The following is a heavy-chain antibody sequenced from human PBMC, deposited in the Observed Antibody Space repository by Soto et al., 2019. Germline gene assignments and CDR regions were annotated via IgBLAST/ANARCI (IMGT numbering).Heavy chain of an antibody. J-gene: IGHJ4*02. D-gene: IGHD3-3*01. CDR1: GFSLSTSGVG. Sequence: SGPTLVKPTQTLTLTCTFSGFSLSTSGVGVGWIRQPPGKALEWLALIYWDDDKRYSPSLKSRLTITKDTSKNQVVLTMTNMDPVDTATYYCAHSLSDTFWSGYPITLFDYWGQGTLVTVSS. CDR2: IYWDDDK. CDR3: AHSLSDTFWSGYPITLFDY. V-gene: IGHV2-5*02.